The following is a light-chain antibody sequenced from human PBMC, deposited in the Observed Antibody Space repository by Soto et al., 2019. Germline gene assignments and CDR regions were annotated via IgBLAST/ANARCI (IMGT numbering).Light chain of an antibody. CDR1: QSIRSL. CDR3: HQYYSFPRT. CDR2: MAS. J-gene: IGKJ1*01. Sequence: DIQMTQSPSTLSASVGDRVTITCRASQSIRSLLAWYQQKPGKAPKFLIYMASSLQSGVPSRFSGSGSGTEFTLTITSLQPDDFATYYCHQYYSFPRTFGQGTKVEVK. V-gene: IGKV1-5*03.